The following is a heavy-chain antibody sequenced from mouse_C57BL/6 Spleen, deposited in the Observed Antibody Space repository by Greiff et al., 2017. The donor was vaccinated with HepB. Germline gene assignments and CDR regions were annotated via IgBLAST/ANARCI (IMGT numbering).Heavy chain of an antibody. CDR2: IYPGDGDT. CDR3: ARSGLRDYAMDY. J-gene: IGHJ4*01. D-gene: IGHD1-1*01. Sequence: QVQLQQSGPELVKPGASVKISCKASGYAFSSSWMNWVKQRPGKGLEWIGRIYPGDGDTNYNGKFKGKATLTADKSSSTAYMQLSSLTSEDSAVYLCARSGLRDYAMDYWGQGTSVTVSS. CDR1: GYAFSSSW. V-gene: IGHV1-82*01.